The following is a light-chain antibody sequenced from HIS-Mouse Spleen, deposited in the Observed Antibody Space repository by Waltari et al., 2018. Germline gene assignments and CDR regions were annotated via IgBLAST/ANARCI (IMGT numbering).Light chain of an antibody. V-gene: IGKV3-11*01. Sequence: EIVFTQSPATLSLSPVERATLSCRASQSVSSYLARYQQKPGQAPRLLIYDASNRGTGIAARVSGSGSGTEVTLTISSLDPEDFAVYYCQQRSNWPPRMYTFGQGTKLEIK. J-gene: IGKJ2*01. CDR2: DAS. CDR1: QSVSSY. CDR3: QQRSNWPPRMYT.